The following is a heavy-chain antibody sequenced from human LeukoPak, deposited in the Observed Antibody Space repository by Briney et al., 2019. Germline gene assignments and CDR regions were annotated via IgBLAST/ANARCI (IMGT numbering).Heavy chain of an antibody. CDR3: ARFGTRDNCCHPGVDT. J-gene: IGHJ5*02. CDR1: GYSLSSGFY. CDR2: VFHSGST. V-gene: IGHV4-38-2*02. Sequence: PSETLSLTCTVSGYSLSSGFYWGWIRQPPGKGLEWIATVFHSGSTYYNPPLESRVTISMDTSKNQFSLRLISVTAADTALYYCARFGTRDNCCHPGVDTWGQGTPVTVSS. D-gene: IGHD1-1*01.